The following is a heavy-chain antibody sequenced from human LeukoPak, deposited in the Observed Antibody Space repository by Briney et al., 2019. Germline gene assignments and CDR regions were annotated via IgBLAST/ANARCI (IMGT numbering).Heavy chain of an antibody. CDR2: ITGSGSI. Sequence: GGSWRLSCAASGFTFTSHSLDWVRQAPGKGLEWVSSITGSGSIQYSDSVKGRFTISRDNAKNSLYLQMDGLRAEDTAVYYCVRDVIHSYFDIWGQGVLVTVSS. J-gene: IGHJ4*02. CDR1: GFTFTSHS. D-gene: IGHD2-21*01. V-gene: IGHV3-69-1*02. CDR3: VRDVIHSYFDI.